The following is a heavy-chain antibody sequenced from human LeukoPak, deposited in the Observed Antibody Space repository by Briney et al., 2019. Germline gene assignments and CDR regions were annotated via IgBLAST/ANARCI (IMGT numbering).Heavy chain of an antibody. V-gene: IGHV4-34*01. D-gene: IGHD3-3*01. J-gene: IGHJ4*02. CDR2: INHSGST. Sequence: RASETLSLTCAVYGGSFSGYYWSWIRQPPGKGLEWIGEINHSGSTNYNPSLKSRVTISVDTSKNQFSLKLSSVTAADTAVYYCARGRDVLRFLGCFGTPFDYGGQGPLVTVSS. CDR3: ARGRDVLRFLGCFGTPFDY. CDR1: GGSFSGYY.